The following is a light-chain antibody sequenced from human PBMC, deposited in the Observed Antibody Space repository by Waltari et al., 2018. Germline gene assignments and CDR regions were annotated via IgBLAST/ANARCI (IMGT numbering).Light chain of an antibody. Sequence: DIQMTQSPSSLSASVGDRVTITCQASQDISNYLNWYQQKPGKAPKLLIYDASNLETGFPSRFSGSRSWTDFTFTSSSLHPEDIATYYCQQYDNLPRTCGQGTKLE. CDR1: QDISNY. V-gene: IGKV1-33*01. J-gene: IGKJ2*01. CDR2: DAS. CDR3: QQYDNLPRT.